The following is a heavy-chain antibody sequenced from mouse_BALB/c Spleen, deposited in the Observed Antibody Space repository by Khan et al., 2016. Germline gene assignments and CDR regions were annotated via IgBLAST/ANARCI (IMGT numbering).Heavy chain of an antibody. D-gene: IGHD2-4*01. J-gene: IGHJ4*01. CDR1: GYTFTNYW. Sequence: QVRLQQSGAELVRPGTSVKISCKASGYTFTNYWLGWVKQRPGHGLEWIGDIFPGGGYTNYKEKFKGKATLTADTSSSTAYMQLSSLTSEDSAVYFCAREETMIKDYSMDYWGQGPSVTVSS. CDR3: AREETMIKDYSMDY. CDR2: IFPGGGYT. V-gene: IGHV1-63*02.